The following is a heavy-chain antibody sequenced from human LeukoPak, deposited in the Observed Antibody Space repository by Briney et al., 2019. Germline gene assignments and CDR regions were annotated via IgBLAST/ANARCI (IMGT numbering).Heavy chain of an antibody. Sequence: SGGSLRLSCAASGFTFSSYAMSWVRQAPGKGLEWVSGISGSGGSTYFADSVKGRFTISRDNSKNTLYLQMNSLRAEDTAVYYCAKSPSALLLGIAVAGTATGMDVWGQGTTVTVSS. D-gene: IGHD6-19*01. J-gene: IGHJ6*02. CDR2: ISGSGGST. CDR3: AKSPSALLLGIAVAGTATGMDV. CDR1: GFTFSSYA. V-gene: IGHV3-23*01.